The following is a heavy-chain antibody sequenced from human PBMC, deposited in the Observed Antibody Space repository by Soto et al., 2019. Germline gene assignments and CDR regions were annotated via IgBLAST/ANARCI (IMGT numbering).Heavy chain of an antibody. Sequence: SETLSLTCTVSGGSISSYYWSWIRQPPGKGLEWIGYIYYSGSTNYNPSLKSRVTISVDTSKNQFSLKLSSVTAADTAVYYCARVEYSSSSDWFDPWGQGTLVTVSS. CDR3: ARVEYSSSSDWFDP. J-gene: IGHJ5*02. D-gene: IGHD6-6*01. V-gene: IGHV4-59*01. CDR2: IYYSGST. CDR1: GGSISSYY.